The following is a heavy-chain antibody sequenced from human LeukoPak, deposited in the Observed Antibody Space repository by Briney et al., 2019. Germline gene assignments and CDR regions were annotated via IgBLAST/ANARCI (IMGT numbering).Heavy chain of an antibody. V-gene: IGHV3-66*01. J-gene: IGHJ4*02. D-gene: IGHD5-18*01. Sequence: PGGSLRLSCAASGFTVSTNYMSWVRQAPGKGLEWVSSLYAGGGTYYTDSVKGRFTISRDNSKNTLYLQMDSLRAEDTAVYYCASDSVRGYSYDSPGGYWGQGTLVTVSS. CDR1: GFTVSTNY. CDR3: ASDSVRGYSYDSPGGY. CDR2: LYAGGGT.